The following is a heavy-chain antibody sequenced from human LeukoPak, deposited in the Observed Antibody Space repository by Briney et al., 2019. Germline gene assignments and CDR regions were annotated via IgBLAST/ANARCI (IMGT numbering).Heavy chain of an antibody. V-gene: IGHV3-66*01. Sequence: GGSLRLSCAASGFTVNSQYMAWVRQAPGKGLEWLSIMFDGGTTYYADSVKGRASISRDTSKNTLYLQMNSLRDDDTAVYYCARAPGTKRYYFDDWGRGTQVTVSS. CDR2: MFDGGTT. CDR3: ARAPGTKRYYFDD. CDR1: GFTVNSQY. J-gene: IGHJ4*02. D-gene: IGHD1-26*01.